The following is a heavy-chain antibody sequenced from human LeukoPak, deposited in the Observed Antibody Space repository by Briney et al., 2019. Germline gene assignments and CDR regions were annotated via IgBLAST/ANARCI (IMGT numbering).Heavy chain of an antibody. D-gene: IGHD2-15*01. CDR2: MSYDGARQ. CDR3: VRENNLDCSAGSCYPFDP. J-gene: IGHJ5*02. Sequence: GGSLRLSCAASGFIFTDYAMHWVRQAPGKGLEWVAFMSYDGARQQYADSVKGRFTISRDTSKNTLYLQMNSLRPEDTALFFCVRENNLDCSAGSCYPFDPWGQGTLLTVSS. V-gene: IGHV3-30-3*01. CDR1: GFIFTDYA.